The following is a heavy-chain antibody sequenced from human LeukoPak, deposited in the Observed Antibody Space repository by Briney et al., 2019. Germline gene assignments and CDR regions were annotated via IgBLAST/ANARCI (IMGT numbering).Heavy chain of an antibody. CDR2: IYYSGST. V-gene: IGHV4-59*12. Sequence: PSETLSLTCTVSGGSISSYYWSWIRQPPGKGLEWIGYIYYSGSTNYNPSLKSRVTISVDTSKNQFSLKLSSVTAADTAVYYCARYNWNDYYYYGMDVWGQGTTVTVSS. J-gene: IGHJ6*02. CDR3: ARYNWNDYYYYGMDV. D-gene: IGHD1-1*01. CDR1: GGSISSYY.